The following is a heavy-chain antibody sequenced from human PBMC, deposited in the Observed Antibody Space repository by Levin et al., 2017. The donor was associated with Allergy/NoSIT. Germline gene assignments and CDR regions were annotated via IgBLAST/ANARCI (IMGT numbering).Heavy chain of an antibody. Sequence: GESLKISCAASGFTFSSYWMSWVRQAPGKGLEWVANIKQDGSEKYYVDSVKGRFTISRDNAKNSLYLQMNSLRAEDTAVYYCARGIDDYYYGMDVWGQGTTVTVSS. J-gene: IGHJ6*02. CDR2: IKQDGSEK. D-gene: IGHD2-15*01. CDR3: ARGIDDYYYGMDV. V-gene: IGHV3-7*01. CDR1: GFTFSSYW.